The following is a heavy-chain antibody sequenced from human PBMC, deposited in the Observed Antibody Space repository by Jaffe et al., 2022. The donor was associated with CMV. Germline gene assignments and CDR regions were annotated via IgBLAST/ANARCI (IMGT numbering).Heavy chain of an antibody. Sequence: QVTLKESGPVRVKPTETLTLTCTVSGFSLSDARVGVSWIRQPPGKALEGLAHIFANDEKFYSTSLKNRFTISKDTSKSQVVLTMTDVDPADTATYYCARLVRLVGATFYFDYWGQGTLVTVSS. CDR1: GFSLSDARVG. CDR2: IFANDEK. V-gene: IGHV2-26*01. D-gene: IGHD1-26*01. CDR3: ARLVRLVGATFYFDY. J-gene: IGHJ4*02.